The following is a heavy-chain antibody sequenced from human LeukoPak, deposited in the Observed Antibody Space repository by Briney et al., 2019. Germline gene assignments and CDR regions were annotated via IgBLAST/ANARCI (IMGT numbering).Heavy chain of an antibody. CDR3: ARIWRRDGYSYFDY. J-gene: IGHJ4*02. CDR1: GYTFTDYY. D-gene: IGHD5-24*01. CDR2: INPNSGGT. V-gene: IGHV1-2*06. Sequence: ASVRVSCKASGYTFTDYYIHWVRQAPGQGLEWMGRINPNSGGTNYARESQGRFTMTRDTSISTAFMEMSRLRSDDTAVYYCARIWRRDGYSYFDYWGQGTLVTVSS.